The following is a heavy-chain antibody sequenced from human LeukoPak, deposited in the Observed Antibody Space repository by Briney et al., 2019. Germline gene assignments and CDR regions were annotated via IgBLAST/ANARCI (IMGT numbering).Heavy chain of an antibody. CDR2: INPNSGGT. V-gene: IGHV1-2*02. Sequence: GASVKVSCKASGYTFTGYYMHWVRQAPGQGLEWMGWINPNSGGTKYAQKFQGRVTMTRDTSISTADMELSRLRSDDTAVYYCAREAEGSTSLGYWGQGTLVTVSS. CDR1: GYTFTGYY. CDR3: AREAEGSTSLGY. J-gene: IGHJ4*02. D-gene: IGHD2-2*01.